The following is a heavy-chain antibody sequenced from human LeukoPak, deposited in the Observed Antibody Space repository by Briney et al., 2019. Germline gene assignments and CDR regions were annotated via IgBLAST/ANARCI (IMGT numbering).Heavy chain of an antibody. D-gene: IGHD3-22*01. CDR2: ISGSGGST. V-gene: IGHV3-23*01. CDR3: AKKWQNDSSGYYDPDYYFDY. Sequence: PGGSLRLSCAASGFTFSSYAMSWVRQAPGKGLEWVSAISGSGGSTYYADSVKGRFTISRDNSKNTLYLQMNSLRAEDTAVYYCAKKWQNDSSGYYDPDYYFDYWGQGTLVTVSS. CDR1: GFTFSSYA. J-gene: IGHJ4*02.